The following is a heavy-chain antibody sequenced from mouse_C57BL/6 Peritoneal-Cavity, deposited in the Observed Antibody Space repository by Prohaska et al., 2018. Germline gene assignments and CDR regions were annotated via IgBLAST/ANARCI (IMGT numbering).Heavy chain of an antibody. Sequence: VPLLSSGGGLAQPWTSLGFSCEGSGFPLSGFWMSWVRQTPGKTLEWIGDINSHGRPINYLSPINFRFTMLRRNKKCNQCRVKRKLRRLATEEYVSKCCGNYGWFADWGKGTLVTVSA. CDR2: INSHGRPI. D-gene: IGHD3-3*01. CDR1: GFPLSGFW. CDR3: KCCGNYGWFAD. V-gene: IGHV11-2*01. J-gene: IGHJ3*01.